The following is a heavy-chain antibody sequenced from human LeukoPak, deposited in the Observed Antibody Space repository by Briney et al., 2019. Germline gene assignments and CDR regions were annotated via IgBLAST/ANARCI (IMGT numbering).Heavy chain of an antibody. J-gene: IGHJ4*02. Sequence: GGSLRLSCAASGFTFSSYAMSWVRQAPGKGLEWVSAISGSGGSTYYADSVKGRFTISRDNSKNTLYLQMNSLRVEDTAVYYCATSFWSSYYFDYWGQGTLVTVSS. CDR3: ATSFWSSYYFDY. CDR1: GFTFSSYA. D-gene: IGHD2-8*02. V-gene: IGHV3-23*01. CDR2: ISGSGGST.